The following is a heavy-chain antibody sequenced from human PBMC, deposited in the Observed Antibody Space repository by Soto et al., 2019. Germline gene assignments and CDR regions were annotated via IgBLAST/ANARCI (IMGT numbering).Heavy chain of an antibody. D-gene: IGHD2-15*01. V-gene: IGHV3-30-3*01. J-gene: IGHJ4*02. CDR2: ISYDGSNK. CDR1: GFTFSSYA. CDR3: ARTYLRWELRPFDY. Sequence: QVQLVESGGGVVQPGRSLRLSCVASGFTFSSYAMHWVRQAPGKGLEWVAVISYDGSNKYYADSVKGRFTISRDNSKNTLYLQMNSLRAGATAVYYCARTYLRWELRPFDYWGQGTLVTVSS.